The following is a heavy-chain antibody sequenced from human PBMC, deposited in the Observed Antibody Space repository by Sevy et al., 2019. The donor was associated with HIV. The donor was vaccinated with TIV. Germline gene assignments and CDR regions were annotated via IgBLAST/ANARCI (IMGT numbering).Heavy chain of an antibody. CDR1: DGSFSGYY. CDR2: INESGIT. D-gene: IGHD2-2*01. J-gene: IGHJ5*02. Sequence: SETLSLTCAVHDGSFSGYYWNWIRQLPGKGLEWIGEINESGITYYNPSLKSRVTISVDTSKKQFSRKLNPVTAADTAVYFCARSPPVVVVPGAPSWFDPWGQGTLVTVSS. CDR3: ARSPPVVVVPGAPSWFDP. V-gene: IGHV4-34*01.